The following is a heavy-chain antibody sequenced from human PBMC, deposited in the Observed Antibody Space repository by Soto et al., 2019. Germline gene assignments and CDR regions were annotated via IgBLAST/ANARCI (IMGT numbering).Heavy chain of an antibody. Sequence: GGSLRLSCAASGFTFSSYAMSWVSQAPGKGLEWVSAISGSGGSTYYADSVKGRFTISRDNSKNTLYLQMNSLRAEDTAVYYCAKDLRDILTGYYRRSSDCWGQGTLVTVSS. CDR3: AKDLRDILTGYYRRSSDC. CDR1: GFTFSSYA. CDR2: ISGSGGST. D-gene: IGHD3-9*01. V-gene: IGHV3-23*01. J-gene: IGHJ4*02.